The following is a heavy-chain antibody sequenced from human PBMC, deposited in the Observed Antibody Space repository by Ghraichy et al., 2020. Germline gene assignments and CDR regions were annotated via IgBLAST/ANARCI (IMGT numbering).Heavy chain of an antibody. V-gene: IGHV3-53*01. CDR2: IYSGGST. CDR3: ARDRHAGDGHAFDI. CDR1: GFTVNSNY. J-gene: IGHJ3*02. D-gene: IGHD4-17*01. Sequence: GGSLRLSCAASGFTVNSNYISWVRQAPGKGLEWVSVIYSGGSTVYADSVKGRFTISRDNSKNTVYLQINSLRGEDTAVYYCARDRHAGDGHAFDIWGLGTMVTVSS.